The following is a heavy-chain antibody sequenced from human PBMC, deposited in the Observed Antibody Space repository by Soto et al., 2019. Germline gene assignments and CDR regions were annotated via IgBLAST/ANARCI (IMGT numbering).Heavy chain of an antibody. V-gene: IGHV3-7*05. CDR2: IKQDGSEK. J-gene: IGHJ4*02. D-gene: IGHD2-15*01. Sequence: EMQLVESGGGLVQPGGSLRLSCEASTFTFASYWMSWVRRAPGKGLEWVANIKQDGSEKYYVDSVKGRFTISRDNAKNAVYLQMNSLRAEDTAVYYCARGGGSIGGIIYSWGQGPLVTVSS. CDR3: ARGGGSIGGIIYS. CDR1: TFTFASYW.